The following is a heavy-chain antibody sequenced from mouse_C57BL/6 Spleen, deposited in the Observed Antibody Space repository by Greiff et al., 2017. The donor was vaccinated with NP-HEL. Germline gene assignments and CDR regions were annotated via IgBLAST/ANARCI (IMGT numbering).Heavy chain of an antibody. Sequence: QVQLQQSGTELVKPGASVKLSCKASGYTFTSYWMHWVKQRPGQGLEWIGNINPSNGGTNYNEKFKSKATLTVDKSSSTAYMQLSSLTSEDSAVYYCARIHYDTDWYFDVWGTGTTVTVSS. D-gene: IGHD1-1*01. CDR3: ARIHYDTDWYFDV. V-gene: IGHV1-53*01. CDR1: GYTFTSYW. CDR2: INPSNGGT. J-gene: IGHJ1*03.